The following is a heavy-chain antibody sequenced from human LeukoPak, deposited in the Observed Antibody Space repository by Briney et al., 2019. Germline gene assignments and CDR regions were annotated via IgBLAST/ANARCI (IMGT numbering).Heavy chain of an antibody. CDR3: ARDTKGYLDV. V-gene: IGHV3-20*04. J-gene: IGHJ6*03. Sequence: AGGSLRLSCAASGFTFDDYGMSWVRQAPGKGQEWVSGINWNGGSTGYADSVKGRFTISRDNAKNSLYLQMNSLRAEDTALYYCARDTKGYLDVWGKGTTVTVSS. D-gene: IGHD2-2*01. CDR2: INWNGGST. CDR1: GFTFDDYG.